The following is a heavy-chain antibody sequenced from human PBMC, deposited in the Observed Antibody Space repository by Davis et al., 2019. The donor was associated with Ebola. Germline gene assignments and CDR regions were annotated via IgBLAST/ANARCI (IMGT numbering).Heavy chain of an antibody. D-gene: IGHD6-6*01. CDR1: GFTFSSYA. V-gene: IGHV3-23*01. J-gene: IGHJ5*02. CDR3: AKENSSSLSWFDP. Sequence: GESLKISCAASGFTFSSYAMSWVRQAPGKGLEWVSGSSGRGGTTYYADSVKGRFTTSRDNSKNTLYLQMNSLRAEDTAVYYCAKENSSSLSWFDPWGQGTLVTVSS. CDR2: SSGRGGTT.